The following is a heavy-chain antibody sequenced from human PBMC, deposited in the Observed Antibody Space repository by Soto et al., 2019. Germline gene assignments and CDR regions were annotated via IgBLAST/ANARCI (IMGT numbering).Heavy chain of an antibody. V-gene: IGHV4-61*08. J-gene: IGHJ5*02. CDR2: IYYSGSA. D-gene: IGHD3-22*01. CDR1: GGSVSSGGYY. CDR3: ARDREDRSGYYSDH. Sequence: PSETLSLTCTVSGGSVSSGGYYWSWTRQPPGKGLEWIGYIYYSGSANYNPSLKSRVTISIDTSKNQFSLMLRSVTAADTAVYYCARDREDRSGYYSDHWGQGTLVTVS.